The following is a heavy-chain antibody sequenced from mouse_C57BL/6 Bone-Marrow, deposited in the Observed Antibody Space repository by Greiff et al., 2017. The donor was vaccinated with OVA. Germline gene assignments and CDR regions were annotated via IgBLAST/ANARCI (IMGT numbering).Heavy chain of an antibody. V-gene: IGHV1-22*01. CDR1: GYTFTDYN. CDR2: INPNNGGT. D-gene: IGHD1-1*01. CDR3: ARGRIYYYGSSYWYFDV. Sequence: EVKLQESGPELVKPGASVKMSCKASGYTFTDYNMHWVKQSHGKSLEWIGYINPNNGGTSYNQKFKGKATLTVNKSSSTAYMELRSLTSEDSAVYYCARGRIYYYGSSYWYFDVWGTGTTVTVSS. J-gene: IGHJ1*03.